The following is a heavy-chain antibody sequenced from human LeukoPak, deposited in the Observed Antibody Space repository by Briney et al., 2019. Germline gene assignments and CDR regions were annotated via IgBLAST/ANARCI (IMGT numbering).Heavy chain of an antibody. J-gene: IGHJ6*02. CDR3: ARDRSNVGATYYYYFGMDV. D-gene: IGHD1-26*01. V-gene: IGHV3-66*01. CDR1: GFTLSSNY. Sequence: GGSVRLSCAASGFTLSSNYMSWVRQAPGKGLERVSVIYCGGSTYYADSVKGRLTISRDNSKNTLYLQMNSLRAEDTAVYYCARDRSNVGATYYYYFGMDVWGQGTTVSVSS. CDR2: IYCGGST.